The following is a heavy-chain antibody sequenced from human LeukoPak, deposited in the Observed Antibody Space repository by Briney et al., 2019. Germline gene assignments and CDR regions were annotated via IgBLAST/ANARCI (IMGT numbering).Heavy chain of an antibody. V-gene: IGHV3-9*01. J-gene: IGHJ4*02. CDR2: ISWNSGSI. Sequence: GGSLRLSCAASGFTFDDYAMHWVRQAPGKGLEWVSGISWNSGSIGYADSVKGRFTISRDNAKNSLYLQMNSLRAEDTALYYCAKDDHTVRGVKDWGQGTLVTVSS. CDR3: AKDDHTVRGVKD. CDR1: GFTFDDYA. D-gene: IGHD3-10*01.